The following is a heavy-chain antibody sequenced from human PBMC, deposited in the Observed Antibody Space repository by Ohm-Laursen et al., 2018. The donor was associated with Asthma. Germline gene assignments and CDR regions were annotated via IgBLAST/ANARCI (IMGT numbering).Heavy chain of an antibody. V-gene: IGHV4-59*02. J-gene: IGHJ5*02. Sequence: SETLSLTCAVSGGSVSGYYWSWIQQPPGRGLEWIAYMHSSGGANYNPSLQSRVTLSVDTSNNRVSLRLSLVTAADTALYFCARLDWALSVFDLWGQGALVTVAS. CDR2: MHSSGGA. CDR1: GGSVSGYY. D-gene: IGHD3-9*01. CDR3: ARLDWALSVFDL.